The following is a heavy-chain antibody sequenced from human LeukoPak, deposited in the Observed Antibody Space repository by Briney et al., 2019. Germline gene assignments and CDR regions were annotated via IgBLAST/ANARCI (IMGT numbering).Heavy chain of an antibody. D-gene: IGHD6-6*01. J-gene: IGHJ4*02. CDR3: AKSSSSERN. CDR1: GFTFSSYA. Sequence: GGSLRLSCAASGFTFSSYAMTWVRQAPGKGLEWVSTSESDGSKYYADSVKGRFTISRDNSKNTLYLQMNGLRAEDTAVYYCAKSSSSERNWGQGTLVTVSS. CDR2: SESDGSK. V-gene: IGHV3-23*01.